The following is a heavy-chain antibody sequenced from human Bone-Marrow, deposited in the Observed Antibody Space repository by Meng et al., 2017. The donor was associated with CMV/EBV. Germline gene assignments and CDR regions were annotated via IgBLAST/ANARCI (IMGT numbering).Heavy chain of an antibody. CDR3: ARLRGSEFLWEGFDY. CDR2: INHSGST. Sequence: SETLSLTCAVYGGSFSGYYWSWIRQPPGKGLEWIGEINHSGSTNYNPSLKSRVTISVDTSKNQFSLKLSSVTAADTAVYYCARLRGSEFLWEGFDYWGQGTLVTVSS. CDR1: GGSFSGYY. D-gene: IGHD1-26*01. V-gene: IGHV4-34*01. J-gene: IGHJ4*02.